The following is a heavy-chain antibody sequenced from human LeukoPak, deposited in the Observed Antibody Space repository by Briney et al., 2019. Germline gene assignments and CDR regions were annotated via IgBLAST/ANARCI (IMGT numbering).Heavy chain of an antibody. J-gene: IGHJ4*02. D-gene: IGHD2/OR15-2a*01. CDR1: GFTFSSSD. CDR2: ISYDATNK. CDR3: AKASSNYFYYFEY. V-gene: IGHV3-30*18. Sequence: GGSLRLSCAASGFTFSSSDMHWARQAPGKGLEWVAVISYDATNKYSADSVKGRFTLSRDNSKNTLYLQTNTLRDEDTAVYYCAKASSNYFYYFEYWGQGTLVTVSS.